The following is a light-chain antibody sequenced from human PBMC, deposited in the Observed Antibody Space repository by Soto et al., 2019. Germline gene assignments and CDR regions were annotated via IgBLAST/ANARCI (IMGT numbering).Light chain of an antibody. J-gene: IGKJ1*01. CDR3: QQFNNYPRT. CDR1: HDISSA. CDR2: DAS. V-gene: IGKV1D-13*01. Sequence: AIQLTQSPSSLSAFLGYIVTITCRSSHDISSALAWYQQKPGRAPKLLIYDASKLQSGVPSRFSGSGYGTDFTLTISSLQPEDFATYSCQQFNNYPRTFGRGTKVDIK.